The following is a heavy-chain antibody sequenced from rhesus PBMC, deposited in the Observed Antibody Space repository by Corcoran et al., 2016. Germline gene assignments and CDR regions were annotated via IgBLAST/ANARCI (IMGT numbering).Heavy chain of an antibody. CDR2: IAPYNGNK. Sequence: QVQLVQSGAEIKQPGASVKLSCKASGYSFTNYYIHWVRQAPGQGLEWIGLIAPYNGNKSYAQNFQGRVTITPDTSTTTGYMELSSLRSEDTAVYYCTRAPAAGGFDYWGQGVPVTVSS. CDR1: GYSFTNYY. J-gene: IGHJ4*01. V-gene: IGHV1-180*01. D-gene: IGHD6-25*01. CDR3: TRAPAAGGFDY.